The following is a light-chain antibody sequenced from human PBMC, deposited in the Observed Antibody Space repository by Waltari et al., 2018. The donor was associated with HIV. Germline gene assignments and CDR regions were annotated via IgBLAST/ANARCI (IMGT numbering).Light chain of an antibody. CDR2: DKK. J-gene: IGLJ2*01. Sequence: QSVLTQPHSVSAAPGQKVTISCSGRSFNIGHHYVSWYQPLPGTAPKLLSYDKKKRPSGMPDRFSGSKAGTSATLGITGLQTGDEADYYCGTWDSSLSAGVFGGGTKLTVL. CDR3: GTWDSSLSAGV. V-gene: IGLV1-51*01. CDR1: SFNIGHHY.